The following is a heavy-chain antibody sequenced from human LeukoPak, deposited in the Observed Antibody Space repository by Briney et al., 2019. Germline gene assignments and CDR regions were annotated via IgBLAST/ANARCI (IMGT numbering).Heavy chain of an antibody. CDR2: IYTSGST. J-gene: IGHJ4*02. CDR1: GGSISSGSYY. CDR3: AASVTTPVGY. Sequence: SQTLSLTCTVSGGSISSGSYYWSWIRQPAGKGLEWIGRIYTSGSTNYNPSLKSRVTISVDTSKNQFSLRLSSVTAADTAVYYCAASVTTPVGYWGQGTLVTVSS. D-gene: IGHD4-17*01. V-gene: IGHV4-61*02.